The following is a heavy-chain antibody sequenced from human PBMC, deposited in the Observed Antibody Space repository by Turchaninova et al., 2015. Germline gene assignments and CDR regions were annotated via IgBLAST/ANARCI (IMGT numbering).Heavy chain of an antibody. J-gene: IGHJ6*02. CDR3: ARIRILAAAGTNYYYGMDV. D-gene: IGHD6-13*01. CDR2: IFSNAEK. CDR1: GFSLSNARMV. V-gene: IGHV2-26*01. Sequence: QVTLKESGPVLVKPTETLTLTCTVSGFSLSNARMVVSWIRQPPGKSLEWLAPIFSNAEKSYSTSLKSSLTNSTPPPTSQVVLTMDNMEPVDTATYYWARIRILAAAGTNYYYGMDVWGQGTTVTVSS.